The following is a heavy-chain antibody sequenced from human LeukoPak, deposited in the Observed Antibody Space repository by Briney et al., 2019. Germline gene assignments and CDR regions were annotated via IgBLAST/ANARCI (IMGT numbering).Heavy chain of an antibody. CDR3: VRDPYSSGFGGVLGNLDY. Sequence: PGGSLRLSCAASGFTFSSYAMSWVRRAPGKGLEWVSVISGSGENTYYADSVKGRFTISRDNSKNTLYLEMDSLRTEDTAVYYCVRDPYSSGFGGVLGNLDYWGQGTLVTVSS. J-gene: IGHJ4*02. V-gene: IGHV3-23*01. CDR1: GFTFSSYA. D-gene: IGHD6-19*01. CDR2: ISGSGENT.